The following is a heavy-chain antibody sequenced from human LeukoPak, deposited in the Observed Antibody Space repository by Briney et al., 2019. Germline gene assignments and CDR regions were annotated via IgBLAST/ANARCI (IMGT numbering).Heavy chain of an antibody. CDR1: GGSISSSSYY. CDR2: IYYSGST. V-gene: IGHV4-39*07. D-gene: IGHD2-2*01. J-gene: IGHJ4*02. Sequence: PSETLSLTCTVSGGSISSSSYYWGWIRQPPGKGLEWIGSIYYSGSTYYNPSLKSRVTISVDTSKNQFSLKLSSVTAADTAVYYCASHRTEYYFDYWGQGTLVTVSS. CDR3: ASHRTEYYFDY.